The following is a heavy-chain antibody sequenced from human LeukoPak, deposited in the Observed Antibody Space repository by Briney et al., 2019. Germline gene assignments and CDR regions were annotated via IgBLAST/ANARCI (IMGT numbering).Heavy chain of an antibody. Sequence: ASVKVSCKASRYTFTGYYMHWVRQAPGQGLEWMGWINPNSGGTNYAQKFQGRVTMTRDTSISTAYMELSRLRSDDTAVYYCAREEDIVVVPAAHFDYWGQGTLVTVSS. V-gene: IGHV1-2*02. CDR1: RYTFTGYY. CDR2: INPNSGGT. D-gene: IGHD2-2*01. CDR3: AREEDIVVVPAAHFDY. J-gene: IGHJ4*02.